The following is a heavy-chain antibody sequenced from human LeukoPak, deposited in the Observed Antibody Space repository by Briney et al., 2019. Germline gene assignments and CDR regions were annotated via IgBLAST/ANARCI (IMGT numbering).Heavy chain of an antibody. CDR3: ASGTIVGARGADN. J-gene: IGHJ4*02. D-gene: IGHD1-26*01. Sequence: GGSLRLSCAASGFTFSTCSMKWVRQAPGKALEWVSSISGSSYHIYYADSVKGRFTISRDNANNLLYLQMNSLGAEDTAVYYCASGTIVGARGADNWGQGTLVTVSS. V-gene: IGHV3-21*01. CDR2: ISGSSYHI. CDR1: GFTFSTCS.